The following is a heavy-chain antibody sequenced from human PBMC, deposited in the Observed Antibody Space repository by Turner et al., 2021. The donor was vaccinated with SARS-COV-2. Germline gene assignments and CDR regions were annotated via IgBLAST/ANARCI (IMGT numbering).Heavy chain of an antibody. CDR1: GFTWSSYA. Sequence: EVQLLESGGGLVRPGGYLRLFCAGSASGFTWSSYAMSWVRQHPGEGLVWVSAISGSSGHTYYADSVKGRFTISRDNSKNTLYLKLNSLRAEDTAVYYCLSSSSWYFLGIDVWGQGTTVTVSS. CDR2: ISGSSGHT. J-gene: IGHJ6*02. CDR3: LSSSSWYFLGIDV. D-gene: IGHD6-13*01. V-gene: IGHV3-23*01.